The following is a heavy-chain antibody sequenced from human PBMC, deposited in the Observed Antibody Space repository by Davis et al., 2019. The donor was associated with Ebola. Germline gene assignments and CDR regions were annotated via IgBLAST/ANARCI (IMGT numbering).Heavy chain of an antibody. V-gene: IGHV3-21*01. CDR1: GFTFSSYS. CDR3: ARYYGSGSYHYYYYGMDV. CDR2: ISSSSSYI. D-gene: IGHD3-10*01. J-gene: IGHJ6*02. Sequence: GESLKISCAASGFTFSSYSMNWVRQAPGEGLEWVSSISSSSSYIYYAGSVKGRFTISRDNAKNSLYLQMNSLRAEDTAVYYCARYYGSGSYHYYYYGMDVWGQGTTVTVSS.